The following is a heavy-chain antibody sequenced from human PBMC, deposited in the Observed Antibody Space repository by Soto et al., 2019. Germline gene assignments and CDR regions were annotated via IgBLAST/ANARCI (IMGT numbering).Heavy chain of an antibody. D-gene: IGHD2-15*01. J-gene: IGHJ4*02. Sequence: GGSLRLSCDASGVTFDTYGLHWIRQAPGKGLQCGELMSYEGNNTYFTASVRGRITISRDDSKNTLDLQIDTLRPEDTGLYYCAKRRGAGEHIDYWGQGALVTVSS. V-gene: IGHV3-30-3*01. CDR2: MSYEGNNT. CDR3: AKRRGAGEHIDY. CDR1: GVTFDTYG.